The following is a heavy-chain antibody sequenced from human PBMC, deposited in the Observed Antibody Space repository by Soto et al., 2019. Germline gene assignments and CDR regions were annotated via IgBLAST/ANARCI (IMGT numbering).Heavy chain of an antibody. J-gene: IGHJ4*02. CDR1: GGSISTSNW. D-gene: IGHD3-10*01. V-gene: IGHV4-4*02. Sequence: PSETLSLTCTVSGGSISTSNWWSWVRQPPGKGLEWIGEIYHSGSTTYNPSLKSRVTMSVDKSKNQFSLMLTSVTAADTAIYYCARFPSGTSYFDYWGQGTLVTVSS. CDR3: ARFPSGTSYFDY. CDR2: IYHSGST.